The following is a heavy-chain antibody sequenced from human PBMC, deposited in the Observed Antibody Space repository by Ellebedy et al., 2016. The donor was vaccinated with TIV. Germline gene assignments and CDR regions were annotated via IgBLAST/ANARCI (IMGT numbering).Heavy chain of an antibody. Sequence: ASVKVSCKASGYTFTSYHINWVRQAPGQGLEWMGIINPSGGSTTYAQKFQGRVTMTRDRSASTAYMELSSLRSEDTAVYYCARETSQTSHYDFWSGYFRAPFDYWGQGTQVTVSS. D-gene: IGHD3-3*01. CDR3: ARETSQTSHYDFWSGYFRAPFDY. CDR2: INPSGGST. J-gene: IGHJ4*02. V-gene: IGHV1-46*01. CDR1: GYTFTSYH.